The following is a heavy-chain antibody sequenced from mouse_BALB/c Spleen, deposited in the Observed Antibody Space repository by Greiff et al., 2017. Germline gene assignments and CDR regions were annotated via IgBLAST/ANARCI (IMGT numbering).Heavy chain of an antibody. CDR2: INPYNDGT. J-gene: IGHJ4*01. Sequence: EVQLQQSGPELVKPGASVKMSCKASGYTFTSYVMHWVKQKPGQGLEWIGYINPYNDGTKYNEKFKGKATLTSDKSSSTAYMELSSLTSEDSAVYYCAMATVVGAMDYWGQGTSVTVSS. D-gene: IGHD1-1*01. CDR1: GYTFTSYV. CDR3: AMATVVGAMDY. V-gene: IGHV1-14*01.